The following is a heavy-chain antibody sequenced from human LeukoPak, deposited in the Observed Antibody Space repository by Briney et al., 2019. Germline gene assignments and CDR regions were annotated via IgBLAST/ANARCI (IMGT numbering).Heavy chain of an antibody. J-gene: IGHJ4*02. CDR1: GGSINSYY. CDR3: ASGREWLRF. Sequence: PSETLSLTCTVSGGSINSYYWSWIRQPPGKGLDWIGYIYYTGSTKYNPSLKSRVTISVDTSKNQFSLKLSSVTAADTAVYYCASGREWLRFWGQGTLVTVSS. V-gene: IGHV4-59*01. CDR2: IYYTGST. D-gene: IGHD5-12*01.